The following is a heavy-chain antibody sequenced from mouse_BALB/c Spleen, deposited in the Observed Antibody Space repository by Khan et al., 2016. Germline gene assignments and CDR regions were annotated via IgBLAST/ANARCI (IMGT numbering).Heavy chain of an antibody. D-gene: IGHD3-3*01. V-gene: IGHV3-2*02. CDR2: ISYSGST. Sequence: EVQLQESGPGLVKPSQSLSLTCNVTGYSITSDYAWNWIRQFPGNKLEWMGYISYSGSTSYNPSLKSRISITRDKSNNQFFLQLNSVTTEDAATYYCARGGLAQAWFAYWGQGTLVTVSA. CDR3: ARGGLAQAWFAY. CDR1: GYSITSDYA. J-gene: IGHJ3*01.